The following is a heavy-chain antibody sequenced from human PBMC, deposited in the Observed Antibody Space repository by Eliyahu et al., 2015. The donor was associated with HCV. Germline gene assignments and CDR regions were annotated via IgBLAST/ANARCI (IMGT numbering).Heavy chain of an antibody. CDR1: GGTFSXYA. CDR3: ARSSRGYSYGQRPNIIRFDY. D-gene: IGHD5-18*01. V-gene: IGHV1-69*01. Sequence: QVQLVQSGAEVKKPGSSVXVSCKASGGTFSXYAXSWVRQAPGQGLEWMGGIIRIFGTAXYAQKFQGRVTITADESTSTAYMELSSLRSEDTAVYYCARSSRGYSYGQRPNIIRFDYWGQGTLVTVSS. CDR2: IIRIFGTA. J-gene: IGHJ4*02.